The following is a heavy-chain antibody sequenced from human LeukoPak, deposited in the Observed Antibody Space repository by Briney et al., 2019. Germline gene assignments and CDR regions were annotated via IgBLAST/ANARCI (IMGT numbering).Heavy chain of an antibody. Sequence: PGGSLRLSCVVSGFTFSSYAMSWVRQAPGKGLEWVSAISGSGDSTYYSDSVKGRFTISRDNSENTLYLQLNSLRAEDTAVYYCAKGGWGTVLDYWGQGTLVTVSP. CDR1: GFTFSSYA. CDR3: AKGGWGTVLDY. D-gene: IGHD3-16*01. J-gene: IGHJ4*02. V-gene: IGHV3-23*01. CDR2: ISGSGDST.